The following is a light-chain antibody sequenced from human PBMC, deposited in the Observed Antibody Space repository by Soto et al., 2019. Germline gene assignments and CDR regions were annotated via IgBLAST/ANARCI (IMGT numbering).Light chain of an antibody. CDR1: QSVSGC. CDR3: QQYETFSGT. CDR2: DAS. V-gene: IGKV1-5*01. J-gene: IGKJ1*01. Sequence: DIQMTQSPSTLSSSVGDTVTVTCRASQSVSGCLAWYQQKPGEDPKLLIYDASALPRGVPSRFSGSGSGTKFTLTIASLQPDDFATYYCQQYETFSGTFGPGTKVDIK.